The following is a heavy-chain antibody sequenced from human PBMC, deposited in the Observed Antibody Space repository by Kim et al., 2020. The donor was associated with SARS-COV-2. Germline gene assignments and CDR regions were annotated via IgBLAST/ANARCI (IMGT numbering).Heavy chain of an antibody. J-gene: IGHJ4*02. CDR2: INHSGST. D-gene: IGHD6-6*01. CDR1: GGSFSGYY. Sequence: SETLSLTCAVYGGSFSGYYWSWIRQPPGKGLEWIGEINHSGSTNYNPSLKSRVTISVDTSKNQFSLKLSSVTAADTAVYYCARGKAARPGDYWGQGTLVTVSS. CDR3: ARGKAARPGDY. V-gene: IGHV4-34*01.